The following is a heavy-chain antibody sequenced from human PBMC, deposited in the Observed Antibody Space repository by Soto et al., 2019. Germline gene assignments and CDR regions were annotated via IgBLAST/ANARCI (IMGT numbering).Heavy chain of an antibody. CDR1: GGSISSGDYY. J-gene: IGHJ4*02. Sequence: SETLSLTCTVSGGSISSGDYYWSWIRQPPGKGLEWIGYIYYSGSTYYNPSLKSRVTISVDTSKNQFSLKLSSVTAADTAVYYCARAVAYYYDSSGYFAPGGHFDYWGQGTLVTVSS. CDR3: ARAVAYYYDSSGYFAPGGHFDY. D-gene: IGHD3-22*01. CDR2: IYYSGST. V-gene: IGHV4-30-4*01.